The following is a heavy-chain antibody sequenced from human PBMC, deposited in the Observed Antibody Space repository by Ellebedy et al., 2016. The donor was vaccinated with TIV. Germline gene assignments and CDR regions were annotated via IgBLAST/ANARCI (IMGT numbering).Heavy chain of an antibody. CDR2: IYYSGST. Sequence: MPGGSLRLSCTVSGGSISSSSYYWGCIRQPPGKGLEWIGSIYYSGSTYYNPSLKSRVTISVDTSKNQFSLKLSSVTAADTAVYYCARNIVATTDYYYGMDVWGQGTTVTVSS. V-gene: IGHV4-39*01. CDR3: ARNIVATTDYYYGMDV. J-gene: IGHJ6*02. CDR1: GGSISSSSYY. D-gene: IGHD5-12*01.